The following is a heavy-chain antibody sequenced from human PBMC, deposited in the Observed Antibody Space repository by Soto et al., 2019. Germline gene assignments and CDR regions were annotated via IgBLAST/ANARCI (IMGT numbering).Heavy chain of an antibody. CDR2: ISDSGGTT. J-gene: IGHJ4*02. Sequence: EVQLLESGGGLIQPGGSLRLSCTASGITFSSHAMSWVRQAPGKGLEWVSVISDSGGTTYYADSVKGRFTISRDNSKNTLYLQMNSLRAEDTAIYYCAKERPLDYWGQGTLVTVSS. CDR3: AKERPLDY. V-gene: IGHV3-23*01. CDR1: GITFSSHA.